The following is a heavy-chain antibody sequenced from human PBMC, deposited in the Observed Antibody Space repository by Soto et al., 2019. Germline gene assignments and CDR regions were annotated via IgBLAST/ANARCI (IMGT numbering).Heavy chain of an antibody. CDR3: ARPPYPGCINAVCCPRDY. D-gene: IGHD2-8*01. V-gene: IGHV1-46*01. Sequence: QVQLVQSGAEVKKPGASVKISCKASGYTFTSYYMHWVRQAPGQGLELMGIINPSGGSTNYAQKLQGRVAMTRDTSTITFYMELNRLRSEYTSVYYCARPPYPGCINAVCCPRDYLGQGTLVTVSS. CDR1: GYTFTSYY. J-gene: IGHJ4*02. CDR2: INPSGGST.